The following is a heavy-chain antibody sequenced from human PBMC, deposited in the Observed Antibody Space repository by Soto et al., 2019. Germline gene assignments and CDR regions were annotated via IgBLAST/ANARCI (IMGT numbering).Heavy chain of an antibody. D-gene: IGHD3-22*01. Sequence: EVQLLESGGGLIQPGGSLRLSCAASGFTFNSYAMAWVRQAPGKGLEWVSAISDSGGTTYYADSVKGRFTISRDNSKNTLYLQMNSLRAEDTALYYCAKDRFLPSDSRGYLFDYWGQGTLVTVSS. CDR2: ISDSGGTT. CDR1: GFTFNSYA. J-gene: IGHJ4*02. V-gene: IGHV3-23*01. CDR3: AKDRFLPSDSRGYLFDY.